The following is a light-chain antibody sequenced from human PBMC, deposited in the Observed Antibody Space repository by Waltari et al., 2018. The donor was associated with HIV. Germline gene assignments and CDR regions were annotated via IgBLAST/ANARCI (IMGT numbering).Light chain of an antibody. Sequence: QSALTQPASVSGSPGQSLTISCTGTSSDVGGYNYVSWYQQHPGKAPNLMIYEVSNRPSWVSTPFSGSKSGNTASLTISGLQAEDEADYYCSSYTSSSTVVFGGGTKLTVL. CDR1: SSDVGGYNY. V-gene: IGLV2-14*01. CDR2: EVS. J-gene: IGLJ2*01. CDR3: SSYTSSSTVV.